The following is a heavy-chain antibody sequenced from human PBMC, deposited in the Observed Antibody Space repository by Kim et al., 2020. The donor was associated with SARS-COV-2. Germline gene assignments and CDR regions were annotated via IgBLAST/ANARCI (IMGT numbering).Heavy chain of an antibody. D-gene: IGHD6-13*01. CDR2: IWYDGSNK. CDR1: GFTFSSYG. Sequence: GGSLRLSCAASGFTFSSYGMHWVRQAPGKGLEWVAVIWYDGSNKYYADSVKGRFTISRDNSKNTLYLQMNSLRAEDTAVYYCARDRGAYSSSWIDYWGQGTLVTVSS. CDR3: ARDRGAYSSSWIDY. V-gene: IGHV3-33*01. J-gene: IGHJ4*02.